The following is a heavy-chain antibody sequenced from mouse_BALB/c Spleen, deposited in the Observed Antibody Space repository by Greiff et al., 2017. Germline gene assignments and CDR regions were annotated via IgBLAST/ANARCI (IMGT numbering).Heavy chain of an antibody. V-gene: IGHV1-4*01. CDR2: INPSSGYT. D-gene: IGHD2-14*01. Sequence: VQLQQSGAELARPGASVKMSCKASGYTFTSYTMHWVKQRPGQGLEWIGYINPSSGYTNYNQKFKDKATLTADKSSSTAYMQLSSLTSEDSAVYYCARGEVRRVGYLDYWGQGTTLTVSS. CDR3: ARGEVRRVGYLDY. J-gene: IGHJ2*01. CDR1: GYTFTSYT.